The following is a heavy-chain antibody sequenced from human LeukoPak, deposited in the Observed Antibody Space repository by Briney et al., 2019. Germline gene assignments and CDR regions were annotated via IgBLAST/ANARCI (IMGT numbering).Heavy chain of an antibody. Sequence: GRSLRLSCAASGFTFSSYAMHWVRQAPGKGLEWVAVISYDGTYKYYADSVKGRFVISRDNSKNTLYLQMNSLRAEDTAVYYCSRAVWARDGMDVWGQGTTVTVSS. J-gene: IGHJ6*02. CDR1: GFTFSSYA. CDR2: ISYDGTYK. V-gene: IGHV3-30*09. D-gene: IGHD3-16*01. CDR3: SRAVWARDGMDV.